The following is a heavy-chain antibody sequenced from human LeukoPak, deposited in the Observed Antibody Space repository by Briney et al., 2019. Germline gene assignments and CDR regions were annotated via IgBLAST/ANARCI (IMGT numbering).Heavy chain of an antibody. V-gene: IGHV4-34*01. CDR3: ARGRSTGWFLAHYFDN. J-gene: IGHJ4*02. CDR1: NGSLSSYS. D-gene: IGHD6-19*01. Sequence: PSETLSLTCVVSNGSLSSYSWSWIRQSPEKGLEWIGEISHRGSTNYNPSFQSRVTISVDTSKNHFSLKLTSVSAADTAVYYCARGRSTGWFLAHYFDNWGQGTLVTVSS. CDR2: ISHRGST.